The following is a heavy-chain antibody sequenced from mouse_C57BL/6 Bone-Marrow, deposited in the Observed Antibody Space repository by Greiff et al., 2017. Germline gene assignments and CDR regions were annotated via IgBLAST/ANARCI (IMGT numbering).Heavy chain of an antibody. CDR2: IYPSDSET. Sequence: QVQLKQPGAELVRPGSSVKLSCKASGYTFTSYWMDWVKQRPGQGLEWIGNIYPSDSETHYNQKFKDKATLTVDKSSSTAYMQLSSLTSEDSAVYYCALYDSCAYWGQGTLVTVSA. CDR3: ALYDSCAY. V-gene: IGHV1-61*01. CDR1: GYTFTSYW. D-gene: IGHD2-4*01. J-gene: IGHJ3*01.